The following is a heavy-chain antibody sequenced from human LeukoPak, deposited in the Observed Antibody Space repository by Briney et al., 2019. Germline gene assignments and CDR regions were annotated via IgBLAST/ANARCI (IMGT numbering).Heavy chain of an antibody. CDR3: ARQSSGIDY. J-gene: IGHJ4*02. Sequence: PSETLSLTCTVSGGSISSTSYHWGWLRQPPGKGLEWIGSTYYSGSIYYNPSLKSRVCISVDTSKNHFSLILSSVTAAHTAVYYCARQSSGIDYWGQGTLVTVSS. D-gene: IGHD6-19*01. CDR2: TYYSGSI. CDR1: GGSISSTSYH. V-gene: IGHV4-39*01.